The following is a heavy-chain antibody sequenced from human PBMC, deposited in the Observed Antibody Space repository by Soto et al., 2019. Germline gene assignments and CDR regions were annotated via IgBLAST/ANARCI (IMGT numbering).Heavy chain of an antibody. CDR3: ATANRGLSPTY. Sequence: EVQLVESGGGVVQPGGSLRLSCAASGFTFYSYWMSWVRQAPGRGLESVANIAQDGSEEYYVDSVNGRFTISRDNVRNSLYLQMNSLRAEDTAMYFCATANRGLSPTYWGQGTLVTVSS. V-gene: IGHV3-7*01. D-gene: IGHD2-8*01. J-gene: IGHJ4*02. CDR1: GFTFYSYW. CDR2: IAQDGSEE.